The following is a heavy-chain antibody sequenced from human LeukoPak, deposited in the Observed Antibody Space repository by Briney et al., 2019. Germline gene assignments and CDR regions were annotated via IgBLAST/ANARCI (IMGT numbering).Heavy chain of an antibody. J-gene: IGHJ4*02. D-gene: IGHD6-13*01. V-gene: IGHV6-1*01. CDR2: TYYRSKWYN. Sequence: PSQTLSLTCAISGDSVSSNSAAWNWIRQSPSRGLEWLGKTYYRSKWYNDYAVSVKGPITINPDQSKNKLSPRLNSVTPEDTAVNYCAKTGSTGSSSWSGDWGQGTLVTVSS. CDR3: AKTGSTGSSSWSGD. CDR1: GDSVSSNSAA.